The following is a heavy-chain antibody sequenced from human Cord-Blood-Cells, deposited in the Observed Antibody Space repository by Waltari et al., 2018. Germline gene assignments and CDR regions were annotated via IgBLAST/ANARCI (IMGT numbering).Heavy chain of an antibody. CDR1: GFTFSNAW. D-gene: IGHD3-10*01. J-gene: IGHJ4*02. CDR3: TTDRGWGSGTFDY. Sequence: EVQLVESGGGLVKPGGSLRLSCAASGFTFSNAWMSWVRQAPGKGLEWVGRIKSKTDGGTTDYAAPVKGRFTISRDDSKNTLYLQMNSLKTEDTAVYYCTTDRGWGSGTFDYWGQGTLVTVSS. CDR2: IKSKTDGGTT. V-gene: IGHV3-15*01.